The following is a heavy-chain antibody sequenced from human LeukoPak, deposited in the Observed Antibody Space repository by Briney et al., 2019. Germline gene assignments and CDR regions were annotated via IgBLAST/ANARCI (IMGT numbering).Heavy chain of an antibody. D-gene: IGHD6-19*01. J-gene: IGHJ4*02. Sequence: GGSLRLSCAASGFTFSSYAMSWVRQAPGKGLEWVSGISGSGVTTYYADSVKGRFTISRDNSKNTLYLQMNSLRAEDTAVYYCAKADSSGWYFDYWGQGTLVTASS. CDR3: AKADSSGWYFDY. CDR1: GFTFSSYA. CDR2: ISGSGVTT. V-gene: IGHV3-23*01.